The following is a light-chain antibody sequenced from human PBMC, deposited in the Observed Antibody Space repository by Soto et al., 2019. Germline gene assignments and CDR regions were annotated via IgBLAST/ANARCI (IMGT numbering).Light chain of an antibody. CDR2: AAS. CDR3: QQYNYWLVYT. Sequence: EIVMTQSPATLSVSPGETVTLSCRASQNLSTHLAWYQQRPGQAPRLLIYAASTRATGIPASFSGRGXGTEFALTISSLQSEDFEVYYCQQYNYWLVYTFGQGNKVDSK. V-gene: IGKV3-15*01. CDR1: QNLSTH. J-gene: IGKJ2*01.